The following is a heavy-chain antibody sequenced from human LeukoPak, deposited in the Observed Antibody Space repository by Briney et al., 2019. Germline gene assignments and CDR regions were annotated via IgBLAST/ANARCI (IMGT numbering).Heavy chain of an antibody. D-gene: IGHD2-21*02. Sequence: GGSLRLSCAASGFTFSSYSMNWVRQAPGKGLEWVSSISRSSSYIYYADSVKGRFTISRDNAKNSLYLQMNSLRAEDTAAYYCAKSDCGGDCHLLDYWGQGTLVTVSS. CDR3: AKSDCGGDCHLLDY. J-gene: IGHJ4*02. V-gene: IGHV3-21*04. CDR1: GFTFSSYS. CDR2: ISRSSSYI.